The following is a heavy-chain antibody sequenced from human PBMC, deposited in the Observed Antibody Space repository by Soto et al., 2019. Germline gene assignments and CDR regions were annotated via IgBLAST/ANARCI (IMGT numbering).Heavy chain of an antibody. V-gene: IGHV4-4*02. D-gene: IGHD2-15*01. CDR2: IYHSGST. CDR1: VGSISSSNW. J-gene: IGHJ6*02. Sequence: QVQLQESGPGLVKPSGTLSLTCAVSVGSISSSNWWSWVRQPPGKGLEWIGEIYHSGSTNYNPSLKSRVTISVDKSKNQFSLKLSSVTAADTAVYYCARAVYCSGGSCSARGMDVWGQGTTVTVSS. CDR3: ARAVYCSGGSCSARGMDV.